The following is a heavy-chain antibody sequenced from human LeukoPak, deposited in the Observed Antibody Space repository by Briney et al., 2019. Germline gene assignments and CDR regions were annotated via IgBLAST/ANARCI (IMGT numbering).Heavy chain of an antibody. CDR2: IYYSGSI. CDR1: RDSISRYY. D-gene: IGHD2-2*01. J-gene: IGHJ6*02. Sequence: SEALCVTSTDPRDSISRYYWSSVCETLRKGLEWVGYIYYSGSINYNTSLKRRATISVDTSKNQFSLKLSSVTAADTAVYYWARDLVVPAAGGYYYGIDVWGQGTTVTVSS. V-gene: IGHV4-59*01. CDR3: ARDLVVPAAGGYYYGIDV.